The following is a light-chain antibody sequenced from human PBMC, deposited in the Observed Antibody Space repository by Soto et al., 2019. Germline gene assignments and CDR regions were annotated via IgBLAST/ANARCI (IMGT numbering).Light chain of an antibody. CDR2: GAS. CDR1: QSVSSSY. V-gene: IGKV3-20*01. Sequence: EIVLTQSPGTLSLSPGERVTRSCRASQSVSSSYLAWYQQKPGQAPRLLIYGASSRATGIPDRFSGSGSGTDFTLTISRLEPEDFAVYYCQQYGSSLSLTFGQGTRLENK. CDR3: QQYGSSLSLT. J-gene: IGKJ5*01.